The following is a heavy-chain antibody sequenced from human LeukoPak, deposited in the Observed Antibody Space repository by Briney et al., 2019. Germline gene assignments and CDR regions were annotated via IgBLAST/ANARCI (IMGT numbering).Heavy chain of an antibody. Sequence: SETLSLTCAVYGGSFSGYYWSWIRQPPGKGLEWIGEVNHSGSTTYNQSLKNRATISVDTSKNQLSLKLSSVTAADTAVYYCARGESDTAMVDGRSRYYFDYWGQGTLVTVSS. CDR2: VNHSGST. CDR1: GGSFSGYY. J-gene: IGHJ4*02. D-gene: IGHD5-18*01. CDR3: ARGESDTAMVDGRSRYYFDY. V-gene: IGHV4-34*01.